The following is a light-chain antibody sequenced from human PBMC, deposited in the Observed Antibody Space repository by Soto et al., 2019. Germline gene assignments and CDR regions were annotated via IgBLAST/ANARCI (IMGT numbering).Light chain of an antibody. J-gene: IGKJ1*01. CDR2: DAS. V-gene: IGKV1-5*01. CDR3: QQYKSFWT. CDR1: QTITNW. Sequence: DIQITQSPSILSSSVGDRFTITCRSSQTITNWLAWYQQRPGKAPRLLIYDASSLESWVPSRFSGSGSGTEFTLTISSLQSEDFATYYCQQYKSFWTFGQGTKVDIK.